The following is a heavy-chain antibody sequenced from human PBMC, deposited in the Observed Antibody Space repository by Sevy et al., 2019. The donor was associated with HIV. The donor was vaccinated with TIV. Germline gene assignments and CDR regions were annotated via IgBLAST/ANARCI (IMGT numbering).Heavy chain of an antibody. J-gene: IGHJ4*01. V-gene: IGHV3-7*01. CDR1: GFSFSIYW. D-gene: IGHD5-18*01. Sequence: GGSLRLSCAASGFSFSIYWMSWVRQAPGKGLEWVATRKQDGSEEDYVDSVKGRFTISRDNVKNSLFLQMNSLSAEDTAVYYCVREGLGGYSYSLDYWGHGTLVTVSS. CDR2: RKQDGSEE. CDR3: VREGLGGYSYSLDY.